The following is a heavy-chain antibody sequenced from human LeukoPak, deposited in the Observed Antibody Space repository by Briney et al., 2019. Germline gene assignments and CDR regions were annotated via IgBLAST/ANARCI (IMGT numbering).Heavy chain of an antibody. Sequence: SETLSLTCAVYGGSFSGYYWSWIRQPPGKGLEWIGEINHSGSTNYNPSLKSRVTISVDTSKNQFSLKLSSVTAADTAVYYCARGGRSYYYDSSGYYLVHYYYYMDVWGKGTTVTVSS. J-gene: IGHJ6*03. CDR1: GGSFSGYY. CDR2: INHSGST. D-gene: IGHD3-22*01. V-gene: IGHV4-34*01. CDR3: ARGGRSYYYDSSGYYLVHYYYYMDV.